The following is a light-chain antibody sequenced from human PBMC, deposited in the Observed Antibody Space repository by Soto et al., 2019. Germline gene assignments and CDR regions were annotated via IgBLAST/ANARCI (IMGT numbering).Light chain of an antibody. Sequence: IQMTQSPSSLSASVGDRVTITCQASQDISNYLNWYQQKPGNAPKLLIYAASSLQSGVPSRFSGSGSGTDFTLTISSLQPEDFATYYCLQDYNYPITFGQGTRLEI. CDR3: LQDYNYPIT. CDR2: AAS. CDR1: QDISNY. J-gene: IGKJ5*01. V-gene: IGKV1-6*01.